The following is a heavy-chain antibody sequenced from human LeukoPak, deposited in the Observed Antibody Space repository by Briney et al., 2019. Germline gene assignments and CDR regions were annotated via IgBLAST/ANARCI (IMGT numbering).Heavy chain of an antibody. D-gene: IGHD6-6*01. CDR3: ARGEGAARRRPMDY. CDR1: GYTFTGYY. V-gene: IGHV1-2*02. CDR2: INPNSGGT. J-gene: IGHJ4*02. Sequence: ASVKVSCKASGYTFTGYYMHWVRQAPGQGLEWMGWINPNSGGTNYAQKFQGRVTMTRDTSTSTVYMELSSLRSEDTAVYYCARGEGAARRRPMDYWGQGTLVTVSS.